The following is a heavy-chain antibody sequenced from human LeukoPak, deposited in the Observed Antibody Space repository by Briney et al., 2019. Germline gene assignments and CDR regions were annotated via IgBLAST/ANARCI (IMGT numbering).Heavy chain of an antibody. CDR2: IKQDGSEK. V-gene: IGHV3-7*04. CDR3: ARDRSGHLDY. Sequence: GGSLRLSCAASGFSFRSYWMTWVRQAPGKGLEWVANIKQDGSEKYYVDSVKGRFTISRDNAKNSLYLQMNSLRAEDTAVYYCARDRSGHLDYWGQGTLVTVSS. J-gene: IGHJ4*02. CDR1: GFSFRSYW. D-gene: IGHD6-19*01.